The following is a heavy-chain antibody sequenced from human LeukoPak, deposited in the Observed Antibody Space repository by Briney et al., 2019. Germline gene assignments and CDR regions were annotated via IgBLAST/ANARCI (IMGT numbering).Heavy chain of an antibody. V-gene: IGHV4-39*01. CDR3: ARRMRGFIRGHFAFDI. CDR1: GGSISSSLYY. D-gene: IGHD2-21*01. CDR2: IYYTGST. J-gene: IGHJ3*02. Sequence: SETLSLTCTVSGGSISSSLYYWGWIRQPPGKGLEWIGSIYYTGSTYYNPSLKSRVTISVDTSKNQFSLKLSSVPAADTAVYSCARRMRGFIRGHFAFDIWGQGTMVTVSS.